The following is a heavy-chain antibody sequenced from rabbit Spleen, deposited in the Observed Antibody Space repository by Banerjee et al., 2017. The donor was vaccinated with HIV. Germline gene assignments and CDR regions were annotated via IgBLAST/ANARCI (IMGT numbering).Heavy chain of an antibody. CDR3: ARDLVAVIGWNFNL. V-gene: IGHV1S40*01. J-gene: IGHJ4*01. Sequence: EESGGDLVKPGASLTLTCIASGVSFSFNSYMCWVRQAPGKGLEWIACIDSGNSGFTYFASWAKGRFTISKTSSTTVTLQMTSLTAADTATYFCARDLVAVIGWNFNLWGPGTLVTVS. CDR1: GVSFSFNSY. CDR2: IDSGNSGFT. D-gene: IGHD1-1*01.